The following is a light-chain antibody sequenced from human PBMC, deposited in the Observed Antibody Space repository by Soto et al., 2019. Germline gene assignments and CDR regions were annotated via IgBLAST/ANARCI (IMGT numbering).Light chain of an antibody. CDR1: QSARSS. Sequence: EVVMTQSPATLSVSPGERATLSCRASQSARSSLGWYQQKPGQPPSLLIYDVSIRATGIPARFNGSGSGTEFTLTISGLEPKDFAVYYCQQYNIWPITFGQGTRLENK. V-gene: IGKV3-15*01. J-gene: IGKJ5*01. CDR2: DVS. CDR3: QQYNIWPIT.